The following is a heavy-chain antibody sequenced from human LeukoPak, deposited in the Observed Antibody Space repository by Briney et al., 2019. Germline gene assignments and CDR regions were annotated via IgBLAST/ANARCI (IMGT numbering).Heavy chain of an antibody. CDR2: ITGTDGST. V-gene: IGHV3-23*01. D-gene: IGHD3-10*01. CDR3: AKAFNYGSGYNYKTFDS. CDR1: GFTFSYYA. Sequence: GGSLRLSCAASGFTFSYYAMSWVRQAPGEGLEWVSGITGTDGSTYYADSVKGRFTISRENSKSALYLQMNNLRAEDTALYYCAKAFNYGSGYNYKTFDSWGQGTLVTVSS. J-gene: IGHJ4*02.